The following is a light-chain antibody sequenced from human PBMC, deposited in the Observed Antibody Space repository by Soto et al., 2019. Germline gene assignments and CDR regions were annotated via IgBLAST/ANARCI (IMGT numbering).Light chain of an antibody. Sequence: DIPMTQSPSSLYASVGDRVTITCRASQNIRSYLNWYQQKSGQAPKLLIYATSILQRGVPSRFSGSGSGTDFTLTISSLQPEDFATYYCHQSYSTPQTFGHGTKLEVK. V-gene: IGKV1-39*01. CDR2: ATS. CDR1: QNIRSY. J-gene: IGKJ1*01. CDR3: HQSYSTPQT.